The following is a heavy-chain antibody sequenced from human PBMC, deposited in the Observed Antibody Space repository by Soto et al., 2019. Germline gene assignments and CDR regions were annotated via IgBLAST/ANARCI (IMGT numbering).Heavy chain of an antibody. V-gene: IGHV1-18*01. CDR2: ISAYNGNT. CDR3: ATVSSIAARWYYFDY. D-gene: IGHD6-6*01. CDR1: GYTFTSYG. Sequence: VASVKVSCKASGYTFTSYGISWVRQAPGQGLEWMGWISAYNGNTNYAQKLQGRVTMTTDTSTSTAYMELRSLRSDDTAVYYCATVSSIAARWYYFDYWGQGTLVTVSS. J-gene: IGHJ4*02.